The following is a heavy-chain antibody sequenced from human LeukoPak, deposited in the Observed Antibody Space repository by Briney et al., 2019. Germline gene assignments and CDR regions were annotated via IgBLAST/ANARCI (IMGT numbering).Heavy chain of an antibody. Sequence: KTGGSLRLSCAASGFTFSSYSMNWVRQAPGKGLEWVSSISSSSSYIYYADSVKGRFTISRDNAKNSLYLQMNSLRAEDTAVYYCARGGRTNGVWGIDYWGQGTLVTVSS. V-gene: IGHV3-21*01. CDR3: ARGGRTNGVWGIDY. J-gene: IGHJ4*02. D-gene: IGHD2-8*01. CDR2: ISSSSSYI. CDR1: GFTFSSYS.